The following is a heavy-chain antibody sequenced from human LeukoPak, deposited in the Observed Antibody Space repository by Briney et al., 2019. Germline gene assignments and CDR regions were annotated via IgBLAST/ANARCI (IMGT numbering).Heavy chain of an antibody. Sequence: GGSLRLSCAASGFAFSSYSMNWVRQTPGKGLEWVSYISGSSTIYYADSVKGRFTISRDNAKNSLYLQMNSLRDEDTAVYFCARDFFTVTNHDAFDFWGQGTMVTVSS. CDR2: ISGSSTI. CDR3: ARDFFTVTNHDAFDF. J-gene: IGHJ3*01. V-gene: IGHV3-48*02. D-gene: IGHD4-17*01. CDR1: GFAFSSYS.